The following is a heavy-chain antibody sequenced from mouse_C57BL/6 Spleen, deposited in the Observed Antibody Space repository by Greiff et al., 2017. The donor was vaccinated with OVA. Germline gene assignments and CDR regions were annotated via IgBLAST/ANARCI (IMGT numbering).Heavy chain of an antibody. CDR3: ERQGGYITTGVAPCNFDY. D-gene: IGHD1-1*01. Sequence: QVQLQQSGPELVKPGASVKISCKASGYAFSSSWMNWVKQRPGKGLEWIGRIYPGDGDTNYNGKFKGKATLTADKSSSTAYMQLSSLTSEDSAGYSCERQGGYITTGVAPCNFDYWGQGTTLTVSA. V-gene: IGHV1-82*01. J-gene: IGHJ2*01. CDR2: IYPGDGDT. CDR1: GYAFSSSW.